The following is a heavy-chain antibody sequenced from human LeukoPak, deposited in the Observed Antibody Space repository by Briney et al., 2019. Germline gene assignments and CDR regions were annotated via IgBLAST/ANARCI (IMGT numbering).Heavy chain of an antibody. CDR2: MRNRANGYIT. J-gene: IGHJ5*02. V-gene: IGHV3-72*01. Sequence: PGGSLRLSCAVSGFTLSEYYMDWVRQAPGKGREWVGRMRNRANGYITEYAASVKGRFSISRDDSKNSLYLQMNSLKTEDTAVYYCARGASNYGSFWFDPWGQGTLVTVSS. CDR3: ARGASNYGSFWFDP. CDR1: GFTLSEYY. D-gene: IGHD4-11*01.